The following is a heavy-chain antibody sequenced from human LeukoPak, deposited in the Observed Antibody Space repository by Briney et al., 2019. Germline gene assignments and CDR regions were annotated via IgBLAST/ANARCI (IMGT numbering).Heavy chain of an antibody. D-gene: IGHD6-13*01. CDR3: ARDYIAAAGKTYYYYGMDV. Sequence: LGGSLRLSCAASGFTFSSYAMHWVRQAPGKGLEWVAVISYDGSNKYHADSVKGRFTISRDNSKNTLYLQMNSLRAEDTAVYYCARDYIAAAGKTYYYYGMDVWGQGTTVTVSS. J-gene: IGHJ6*02. CDR2: ISYDGSNK. CDR1: GFTFSSYA. V-gene: IGHV3-30-3*01.